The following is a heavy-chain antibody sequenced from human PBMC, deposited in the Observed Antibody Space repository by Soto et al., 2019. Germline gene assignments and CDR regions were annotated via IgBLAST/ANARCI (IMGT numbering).Heavy chain of an antibody. D-gene: IGHD6-19*01. CDR1: GYSFSTYW. CDR2: IYPGDSDT. Sequence: PGEALKISWKASGYSFSTYWNGLVRQVTRKGVGWGGIIYPGDSDTRYSPSLQGQVTISADTSIRTAYLQRPSLKASDTAMYYCARSRRGAYSSGWYSPSGYYNYGIDVWGQGTTVTVS. J-gene: IGHJ6*02. CDR3: ARSRRGAYSSGWYSPSGYYNYGIDV. V-gene: IGHV5-51*01.